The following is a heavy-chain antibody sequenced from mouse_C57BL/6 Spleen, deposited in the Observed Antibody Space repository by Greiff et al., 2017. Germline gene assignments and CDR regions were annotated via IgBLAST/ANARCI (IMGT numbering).Heavy chain of an antibody. Sequence: QVQLQQSGAELMKPGASVKLSCKATGYTFTGYWIEWVKQRPGHGLEWIGEILPGSGSTNYNEKFKGKATFTADTSSNTAYMQLSSLTTEDSAIYYCARSGDDYDGYYYAMDYWGQGTSVTVSS. CDR3: ARSGDDYDGYYYAMDY. CDR1: GYTFTGYW. D-gene: IGHD2-4*01. J-gene: IGHJ4*01. V-gene: IGHV1-9*01. CDR2: ILPGSGST.